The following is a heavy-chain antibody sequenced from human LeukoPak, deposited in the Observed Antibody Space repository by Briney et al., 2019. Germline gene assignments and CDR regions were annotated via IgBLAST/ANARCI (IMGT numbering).Heavy chain of an antibody. CDR2: ISWNSGSI. D-gene: IGHD6-19*01. CDR1: GFTFDDYA. Sequence: GGSLRLSCAASGFTFDDYAMHWVRQAPGKGLEWVSSISWNSGSIGYADSVKGRFTISRDNAKNSLYLQMNSLRAEDTALYYCAKDQKAVAGFFDYWGQGTLVTVSS. J-gene: IGHJ4*02. CDR3: AKDQKAVAGFFDY. V-gene: IGHV3-9*01.